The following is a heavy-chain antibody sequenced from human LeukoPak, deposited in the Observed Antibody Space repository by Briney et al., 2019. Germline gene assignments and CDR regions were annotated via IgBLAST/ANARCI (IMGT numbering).Heavy chain of an antibody. V-gene: IGHV4-59*01. CDR3: AREVAAAAGTVDY. CDR1: GGSISSYY. Sequence: SETLSLTCTVSGGSISSYYWSWIRQPPGKGLEWIGYIYYSGSTNYNPSLKSRVTISVDTSKNQFSLILSSVTTADTAVYYCAREVAAAAGTVDYWGQGTLVTVSS. CDR2: IYYSGST. D-gene: IGHD6-13*01. J-gene: IGHJ4*02.